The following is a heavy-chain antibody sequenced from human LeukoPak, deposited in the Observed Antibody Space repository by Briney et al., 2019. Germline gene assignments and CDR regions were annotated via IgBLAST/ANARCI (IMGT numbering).Heavy chain of an antibody. Sequence: GGSLRLSCAASGFTFSSSAMSWVRQVPGKGLEWVSGISSSGGSTNYADSVRGRFTISRDNSKNTLYLQTNSLRAEDTAVYYCAKEEAAPNYFDYWGQGTLVTVSS. CDR1: GFTFSSSA. V-gene: IGHV3-23*01. J-gene: IGHJ4*02. CDR2: ISSSGGST. D-gene: IGHD6-6*01. CDR3: AKEEAAPNYFDY.